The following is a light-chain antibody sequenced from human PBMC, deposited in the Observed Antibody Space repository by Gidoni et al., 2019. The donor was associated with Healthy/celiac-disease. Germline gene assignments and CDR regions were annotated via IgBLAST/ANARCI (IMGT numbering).Light chain of an antibody. Sequence: EIVLTQPPGTLPLFPRERATPSCRASQSVSISYLAWYHQKPGRPPRLLIYGASCRATGIPARFSGSGAVADVTITISRLEPEDFAVYYCQQYGNSPMYTFGQGTKLEIK. J-gene: IGKJ2*01. CDR1: QSVSISY. V-gene: IGKV3-20*01. CDR3: QQYGNSPMYT. CDR2: GAS.